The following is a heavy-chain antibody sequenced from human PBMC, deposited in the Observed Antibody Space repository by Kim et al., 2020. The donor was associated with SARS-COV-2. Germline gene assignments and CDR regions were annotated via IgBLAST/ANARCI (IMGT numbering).Heavy chain of an antibody. CDR1: GGSISSYY. J-gene: IGHJ6*02. Sequence: SETLSLTCTVSGGSISSYYWSWIRQPPGKGLEWIGYIYYSGSTNYNPSLKSRVTISVDTSKNQFSLKLSSVTAADTAVFYCARAQLNTVTDFGMDVCGQG. V-gene: IGHV4-59*01. D-gene: IGHD4-17*01. CDR3: ARAQLNTVTDFGMDV. CDR2: IYYSGST.